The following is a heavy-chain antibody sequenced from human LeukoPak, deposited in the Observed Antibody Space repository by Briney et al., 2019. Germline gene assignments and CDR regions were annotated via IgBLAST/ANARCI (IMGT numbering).Heavy chain of an antibody. CDR1: GGSISSSSYY. J-gene: IGHJ2*01. CDR3: ARPPYSSGWYRSWYFDL. D-gene: IGHD6-19*01. Sequence: SETLSLTCTVSGGSISSSSYYWGWIRQPPGKGLEWIGEINHSGSTNYNPSLKSRVTISVDTSKNQFSLKLSSVTAADTAVYYCARPPYSSGWYRSWYFDLWGRGTLVTVSS. CDR2: INHSGST. V-gene: IGHV4-39*07.